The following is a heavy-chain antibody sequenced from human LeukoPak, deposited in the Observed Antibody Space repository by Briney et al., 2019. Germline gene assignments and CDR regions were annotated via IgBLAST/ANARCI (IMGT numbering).Heavy chain of an antibody. CDR3: AKDSHWILFDD. CDR1: GFTFSSYE. Sequence: SGGSLRLSCAASGFTFSSYEMNWVRQAPGKGLEWVSSISSSSSYIYYADSVKGRFTISRDNAKNSLYLQMSSLRAEDTAVYYCAKDSHWILFDDWGQGTLVTVSS. D-gene: IGHD2-2*03. V-gene: IGHV3-21*01. CDR2: ISSSSSYI. J-gene: IGHJ4*02.